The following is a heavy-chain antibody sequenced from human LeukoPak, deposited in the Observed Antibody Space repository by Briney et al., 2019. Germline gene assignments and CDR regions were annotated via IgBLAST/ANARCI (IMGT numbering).Heavy chain of an antibody. CDR3: ARQYSGYDYGEGNIDY. J-gene: IGHJ4*02. Sequence: GGSLRLSCAASGFTFSSYSMNWVRQAPGKGLEWVSYISSSGSTIYYADSVKGRFTISRDNAKNSLYLQMNSLRAEDTAVYYCARQYSGYDYGEGNIDYWGQGTLVTVSS. D-gene: IGHD5-12*01. CDR2: ISSSGSTI. V-gene: IGHV3-48*04. CDR1: GFTFSSYS.